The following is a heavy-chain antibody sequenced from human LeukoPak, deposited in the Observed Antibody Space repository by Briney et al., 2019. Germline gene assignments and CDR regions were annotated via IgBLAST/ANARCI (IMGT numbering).Heavy chain of an antibody. CDR2: IYWNDDK. CDR3: ARSYSDYDYFNNWFDP. CDR1: GFSLSTSGVG. Sequence: SGPTLVNPTQTVTLTCTFSGFSLSTSGVGVGWIRQPPGKALEWLALIYWNDDKRYSPSLKSRLTISKDTSKNQVVLTMTNMDPVDTATYYCARSYSDYDYFNNWFDPWGQGTLVTVSS. J-gene: IGHJ5*02. D-gene: IGHD5-12*01. V-gene: IGHV2-5*01.